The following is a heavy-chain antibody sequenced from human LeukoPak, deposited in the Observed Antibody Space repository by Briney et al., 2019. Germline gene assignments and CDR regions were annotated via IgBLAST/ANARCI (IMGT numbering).Heavy chain of an antibody. Sequence: SEDLSLTCVVSGFSISSGYYWGWIRPPPGRGLEWIVNSHRSGTTFYNSSLKSRVAMSIDTSKNQFSLKLVSVTAADTAVYYCAREAERRIVNWGQGTLVTVSS. CDR3: AREAERRIVN. CDR2: SHRSGTT. V-gene: IGHV4-38-2*02. CDR1: GFSISSGYY. J-gene: IGHJ4*02. D-gene: IGHD1-1*01.